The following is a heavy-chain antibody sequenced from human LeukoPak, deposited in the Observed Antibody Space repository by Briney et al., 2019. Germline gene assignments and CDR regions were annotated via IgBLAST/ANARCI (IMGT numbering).Heavy chain of an antibody. Sequence: VGSLRLSCAASGFTFSSYAISWVRQAPGKGLEWVSSISSSSNYIYYADSVKGRFTISRDNAKNSLYLQMNSLRAEDTAVYHCAGVGSSGYYFDNWGQGTLVTVSS. CDR1: GFTFSSYA. CDR3: AGVGSSGYYFDN. D-gene: IGHD3-22*01. J-gene: IGHJ4*02. CDR2: ISSSSNYI. V-gene: IGHV3-21*01.